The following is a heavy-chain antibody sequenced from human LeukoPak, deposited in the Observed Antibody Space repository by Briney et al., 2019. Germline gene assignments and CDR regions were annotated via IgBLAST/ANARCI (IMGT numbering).Heavy chain of an antibody. D-gene: IGHD6-13*01. J-gene: IGHJ6*03. Sequence: SETLSLTCTVSGGSISSGDHYWGWIRQPPGKGLEWIGRIYFSGNSYYNPSLKSRFTISVDTSKNQFSLKLTSVTAASTAVDFFARRGISQGYYIDVWGKGATVTISS. CDR3: ARRGISQGYYIDV. CDR1: GGSISSGDHY. CDR2: IYFSGNS. V-gene: IGHV4-39*01.